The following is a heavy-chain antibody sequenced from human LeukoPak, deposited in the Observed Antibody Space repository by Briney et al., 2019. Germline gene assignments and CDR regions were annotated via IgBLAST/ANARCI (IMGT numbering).Heavy chain of an antibody. V-gene: IGHV4-59*03. CDR1: GGSISSYY. D-gene: IGHD3-3*01. Sequence: NPSETLSLTCTVSGGSISSYYWTWIRQPPGRGLEWIGYIYYSGSTNYNPSLKSRVTMSVDTSKNQFSLKLSSVTAADTAVYYCVGWSATRIDYWGQGTLVTVSS. CDR3: VGWSATRIDY. J-gene: IGHJ4*02. CDR2: IYYSGST.